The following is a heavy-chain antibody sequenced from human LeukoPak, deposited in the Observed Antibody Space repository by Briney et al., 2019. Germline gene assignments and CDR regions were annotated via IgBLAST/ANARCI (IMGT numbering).Heavy chain of an antibody. CDR2: IWYDGSNK. J-gene: IGHJ4*02. CDR3: ARAPTSYYYFDY. V-gene: IGHV3-33*08. Sequence: GGSLRLSCAASGFTFSSYGMHWVRQAPGKGLEWVAVIWYDGSNKYYADSVKGRFTISRDNSENTLYLQMNSLRAEDTAVYYCARAPTSYYYFDYWGQGTLVTVSS. CDR1: GFTFSSYG. D-gene: IGHD1-26*01.